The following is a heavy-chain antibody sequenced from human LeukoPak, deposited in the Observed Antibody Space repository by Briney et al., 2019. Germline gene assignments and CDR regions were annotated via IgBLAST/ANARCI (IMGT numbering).Heavy chain of an antibody. Sequence: GGSLRLSCAASGFTFSSYSMNWVRQAPGKGLEWVSYISSSSSIIYYADSVKGRFTISRDNPKNSLYLQMNSLRAEDTAVYYCARGGLTFDYWGQGTLVTVSS. D-gene: IGHD3-9*01. CDR2: ISSSSSII. CDR3: ARGGLTFDY. V-gene: IGHV3-48*01. CDR1: GFTFSSYS. J-gene: IGHJ4*02.